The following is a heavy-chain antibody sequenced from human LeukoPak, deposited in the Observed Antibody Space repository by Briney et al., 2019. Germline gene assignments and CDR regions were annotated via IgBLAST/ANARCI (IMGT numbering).Heavy chain of an antibody. V-gene: IGHV4-39*01. J-gene: IGHJ5*02. CDR2: IYYSGST. Sequence: PSETLSLTCTVSGGSISSSSYYWGWIRQPPGKGLEWIGSIYYSGSTYYNPSLKSRVTISVDTSKNQFSLKLSSVTAADTAVYYCARLLAEAGTGWFDPWGQGTLVTVSS. D-gene: IGHD6-19*01. CDR1: GGSISSSSYY. CDR3: ARLLAEAGTGWFDP.